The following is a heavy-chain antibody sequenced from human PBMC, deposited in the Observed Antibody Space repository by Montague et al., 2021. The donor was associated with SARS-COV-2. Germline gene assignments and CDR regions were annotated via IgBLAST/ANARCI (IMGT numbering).Heavy chain of an antibody. Sequence: SETLSLTCAVSGGSISISNWWSWVRQPPGKGLEWIGEISESGRTNYNPSLKSRVTISVDTPKNQFSLKLSSVTAADTAVYYCVRSRAERYFDWTKLDAHVKPYYFDYWGQGTLVTVSS. CDR3: VRSRAERYFDWTKLDAHVKPYYFDY. CDR2: ISESGRT. D-gene: IGHD3-9*01. V-gene: IGHV4-4*02. J-gene: IGHJ4*02. CDR1: GGSISISNW.